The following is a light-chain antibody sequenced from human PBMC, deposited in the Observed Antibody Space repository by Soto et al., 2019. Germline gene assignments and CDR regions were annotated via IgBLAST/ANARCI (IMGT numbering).Light chain of an antibody. Sequence: DIQMTQSPSSISASFGERFTITCLASQPISSWLAWYQQVPGQSPYLLIYPASTLQSGVPSMFSGSGSGKDFTITINSLQPEDFATYYCQQGYNFPRAFGQGTKVDIK. CDR1: QPISSW. J-gene: IGKJ1*01. CDR2: PAS. CDR3: QQGYNFPRA. V-gene: IGKV1-12*01.